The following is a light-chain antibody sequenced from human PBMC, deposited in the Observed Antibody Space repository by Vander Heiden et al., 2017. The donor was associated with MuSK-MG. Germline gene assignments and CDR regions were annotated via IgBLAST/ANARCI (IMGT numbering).Light chain of an antibody. J-gene: IGLJ1*01. V-gene: IGLV1-51*02. CDR1: SSNIGNNY. CDR2: ENN. CDR3: GTWDSSLSAYV. Sequence: QSVLTQPPSVSAAPGQKVTISCSGTSSNIGNNYVSWYQQLPGAAPKLLIYENNKRPSGIPDRFSGSKSGTSATLGITGLQTGDEADYYCGTWDSSLSAYVFGTGTEVNVL.